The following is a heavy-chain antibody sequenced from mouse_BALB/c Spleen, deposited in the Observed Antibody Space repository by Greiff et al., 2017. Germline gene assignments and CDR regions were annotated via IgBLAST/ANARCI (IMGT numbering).Heavy chain of an antibody. CDR3: ARGGIHYAMDY. Sequence: EVQLQQSGPELVKPGASVKMSCKASGYTFTSYVMHWVKQKPGQGLEWIGYINPYNDGTKYNEKFKGKATLTSDKSSSTAYMELSSLTSEDSAVYYRARGGIHYAMDYWGQGTSVTVSS. CDR2: INPYNDGT. V-gene: IGHV1-14*01. CDR1: GYTFTSYV. J-gene: IGHJ4*01.